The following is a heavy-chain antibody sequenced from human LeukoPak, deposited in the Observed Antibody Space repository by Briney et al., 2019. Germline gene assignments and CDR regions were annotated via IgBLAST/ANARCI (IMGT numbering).Heavy chain of an antibody. CDR2: INHSGST. CDR1: GGSFSGYY. Sequence: SETLSLTCAVYGGSFSGYYWSWIRQPPGKGLEWIGEINHSGSTNYNPSLKSRVTISVDTSKSQFSLKLSSVTAADTAVYYCARSLGMTTVVTSPGGDDAFDIWGQGTMVTVSS. J-gene: IGHJ3*02. D-gene: IGHD4-23*01. V-gene: IGHV4-34*01. CDR3: ARSLGMTTVVTSPGGDDAFDI.